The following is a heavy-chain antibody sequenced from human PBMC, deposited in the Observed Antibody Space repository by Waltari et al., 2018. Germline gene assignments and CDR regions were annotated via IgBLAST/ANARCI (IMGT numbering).Heavy chain of an antibody. CDR2: INHSGST. V-gene: IGHV4-34*01. J-gene: IGHJ5*02. CDR3: ARASTAHWFDP. CDR1: GGSFRGYY. Sequence: QVQLQQWGAGLLKPSETLSLTCAVYGGSFRGYYWSWIRQPPGKGLEWIGEINHSGSTNYNPSLKSRVTISVDTSKNQFSLKLSSVTAADTAVYYCARASTAHWFDPWGQGTLVTVSS.